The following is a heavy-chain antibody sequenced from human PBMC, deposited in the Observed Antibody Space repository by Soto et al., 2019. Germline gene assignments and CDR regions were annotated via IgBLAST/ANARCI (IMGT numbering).Heavy chain of an antibody. CDR3: ANGRATYGLLTHDY. D-gene: IGHD3-10*01. V-gene: IGHV3-23*01. CDR2: LTGSSSNI. CDR1: GFSFRNYA. Sequence: EVQLLESGGGLVQPGGSLRLSCAASGFSFRNYAMSWVRQAPGKGLEWISTLTGSSSNIYYADSVKGRFAISRDYSRNTLYLQMNSLTAEDTAVYYCANGRATYGLLTHDYWGQGTLVTVSS. J-gene: IGHJ4*02.